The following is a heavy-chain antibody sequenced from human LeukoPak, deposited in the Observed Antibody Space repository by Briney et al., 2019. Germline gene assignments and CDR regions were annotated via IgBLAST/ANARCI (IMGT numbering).Heavy chain of an antibody. CDR1: GFTFSNYA. CDR2: ISYDGSNK. Sequence: PGRSLRLSCAASGFTFSNYAMHWVRQAPGKGLEWVAVISYDGSNKYYADSVKGRFTISRDNAKSSLYLQMSNLRPEDTAIYYCARGEGSGRERHTFFDYWGQGTLVTVSS. D-gene: IGHD1-1*01. J-gene: IGHJ4*02. CDR3: ARGEGSGRERHTFFDY. V-gene: IGHV3-30*04.